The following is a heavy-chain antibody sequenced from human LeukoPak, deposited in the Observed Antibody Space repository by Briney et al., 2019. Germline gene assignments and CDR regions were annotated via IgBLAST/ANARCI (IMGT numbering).Heavy chain of an antibody. CDR1: GGTFSSYA. J-gene: IGHJ5*02. CDR3: AREELYSSGWQPSP. V-gene: IGHV1-69*05. CDR2: IIPILGTA. D-gene: IGHD6-19*01. Sequence: SVKVSCKASGGTFSSYAISWVRQAPGQGLEWMGGIIPILGTANYAQKFQGRVTITTDESTSTAYMELSSLRSEDTAVYYCAREELYSSGWQPSPWGQGTLVTVSS.